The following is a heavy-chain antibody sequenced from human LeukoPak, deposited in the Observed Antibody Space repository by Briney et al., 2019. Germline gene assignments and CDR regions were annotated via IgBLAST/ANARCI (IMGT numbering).Heavy chain of an antibody. CDR2: ISETGGRT. CDR1: GFTFTSYV. J-gene: IGHJ4*02. V-gene: IGHV3-23*01. D-gene: IGHD2-21*02. Sequence: GGSLRLSCAASGFTFTSYVLTWVRQTPGKGLEWVSAISETGGRTNYADSVKGRFTISRDNSKNMLYLQMNSLRAEDTAVYYCAKGTRCGGDCYTLFDYWGQGTLVTVSS. CDR3: AKGTRCGGDCYTLFDY.